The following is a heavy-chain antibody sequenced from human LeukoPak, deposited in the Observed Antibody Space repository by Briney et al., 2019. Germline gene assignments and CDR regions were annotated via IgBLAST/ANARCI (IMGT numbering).Heavy chain of an antibody. CDR3: ARRGGSPLGAFDI. CDR2: IYYSESA. J-gene: IGHJ3*02. D-gene: IGHD1-26*01. V-gene: IGHV4-59*01. CDR1: GGSISSYY. Sequence: PSETLSLTCTVSGGSISSYYWSWIRQPPGKGLEWIGYIYYSESAYYNPSLKSRVTISVDTSKNQFSLKLTSVTAADTAVYYCARRGGSPLGAFDIWGQGTMVTVSS.